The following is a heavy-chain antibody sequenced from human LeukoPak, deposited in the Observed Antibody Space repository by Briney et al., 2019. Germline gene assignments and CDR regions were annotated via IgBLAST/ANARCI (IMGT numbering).Heavy chain of an antibody. CDR1: GYSISSGYY. Sequence: SETLSLTCTVSGYSISSGYYWGWIRQPPGKGLEWIGSIYHSGSTYYNPSLKSRVTISVDTSKNQFSLKLSSVTAADTAVYYCARAWGLWFGGTRYSHQSLTFDPWGQGTLVTVSS. V-gene: IGHV4-38-2*02. CDR3: ARAWGLWFGGTRYSHQSLTFDP. D-gene: IGHD3-10*01. J-gene: IGHJ5*02. CDR2: IYHSGST.